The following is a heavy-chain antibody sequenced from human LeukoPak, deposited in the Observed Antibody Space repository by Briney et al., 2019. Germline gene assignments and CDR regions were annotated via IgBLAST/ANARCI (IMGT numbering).Heavy chain of an antibody. V-gene: IGHV3-11*01. J-gene: IGHJ5*02. Sequence: PGGALRLSCAASGFTFSDHYISWIRQAPGKELEWLSYITSSSTTTSYADSVKGRFTVSRDNAKNSLHLKMNGLGADDTAFYYCVRGAGPLFDPWGQGTVVTVSS. CDR2: ITSSSTTT. CDR1: GFTFSDHY. CDR3: VRGAGPLFDP.